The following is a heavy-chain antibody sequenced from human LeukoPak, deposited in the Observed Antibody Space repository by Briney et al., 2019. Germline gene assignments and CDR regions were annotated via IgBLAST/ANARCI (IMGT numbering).Heavy chain of an antibody. CDR3: ARDYDFWSGYNDAFDI. CDR2: ISSSSSYI. CDR1: GFTFSSYS. J-gene: IGHJ3*02. Sequence: GGSLRLSCAASGFTFSSYSMNWARQAPGKGLEWVSSISSSSSYIYYADSVKGRFTISRDNAKNSLYLQMNSMRAGDTAVYYCARDYDFWSGYNDAFDIWGQGTMVTVSS. V-gene: IGHV3-21*01. D-gene: IGHD3-3*01.